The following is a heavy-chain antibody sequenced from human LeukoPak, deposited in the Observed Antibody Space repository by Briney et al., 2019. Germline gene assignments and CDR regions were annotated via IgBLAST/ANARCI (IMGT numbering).Heavy chain of an antibody. J-gene: IGHJ6*02. CDR3: ARGSYYYYGMDV. CDR2: INPNSGGT. V-gene: IGHV1-2*02. Sequence: ASVKVSCKASGYTFTGYYMRWVRQAPGQGLEWMGWINPNSGGTNYAQKFQGRVTMTRDTSISTAYMELSRLRSDDTAVYYCARGSYYYYGMDVWGQGTTVTVSS. CDR1: GYTFTGYY.